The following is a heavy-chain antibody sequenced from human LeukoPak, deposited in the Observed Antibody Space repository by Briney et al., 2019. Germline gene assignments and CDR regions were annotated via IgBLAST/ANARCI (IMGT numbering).Heavy chain of an antibody. V-gene: IGHV3-23*01. CDR2: ISGSGFT. J-gene: IGHJ4*02. CDR3: ARGLYSSSP. D-gene: IGHD6-6*01. CDR1: GFTFSSYA. Sequence: GGSLRLSCAASGFTFSSYAMSWVRQAPGKGLEWVSAISGSGFTYYADSVKCRFTISRDNSKNTLYLQMNSLRAADTAVYYCARGLYSSSPWGQGTLVTVSS.